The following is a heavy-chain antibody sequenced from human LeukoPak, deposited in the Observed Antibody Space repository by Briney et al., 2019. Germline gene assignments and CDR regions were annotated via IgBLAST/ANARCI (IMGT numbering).Heavy chain of an antibody. J-gene: IGHJ4*02. CDR1: GGSFSGYY. CDR3: ARDRWNDVPFDY. CDR2: INHSGST. D-gene: IGHD1-1*01. V-gene: IGHV4-34*01. Sequence: TLSLTCAVYGGSFSGYYWSWIRQPPGKGLEWIGEINHSGSTNYNPSLKSRVTISVDTSKNQFSLKLSSVTAADTALYYCARDRWNDVPFDYWGQGLLVTVSS.